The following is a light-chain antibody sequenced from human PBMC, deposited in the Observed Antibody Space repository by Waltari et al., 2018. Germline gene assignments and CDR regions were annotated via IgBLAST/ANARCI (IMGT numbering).Light chain of an antibody. CDR1: SNNVGSYNL. CDR3: CSNVGTSAF. V-gene: IGLV2-23*03. CDR2: EGS. Sequence: QAGPTQPASVSGSPGQSITISCPGTSNNVGSYNLVSWYQQHPGKPPKLIIYEGSKRPSGVSNRFSGSKSDNTASLTLSGLQPDDEADYYCCSNVGTSAFFGGGTKLTVL. J-gene: IGLJ2*01.